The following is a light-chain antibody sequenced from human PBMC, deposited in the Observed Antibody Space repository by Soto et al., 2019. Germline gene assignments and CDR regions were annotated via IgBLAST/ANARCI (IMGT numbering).Light chain of an antibody. CDR3: MQVTHRPRT. CDR1: QSLVYSDGNTY. Sequence: DVVMTQSPLSLPVPLGQPTSFSCRSSQSLVYSDGNTYLTWFQQRPGQSPRLLIYEVSNRDSGVAVRFSGSGSGTDFTLEISRVEAEDVGVYYCMQVTHRPRTFGQGTKLEIK. CDR2: EVS. V-gene: IGKV2-30*01. J-gene: IGKJ2*02.